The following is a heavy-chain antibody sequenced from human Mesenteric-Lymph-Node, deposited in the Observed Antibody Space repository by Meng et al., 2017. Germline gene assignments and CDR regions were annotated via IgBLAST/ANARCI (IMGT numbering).Heavy chain of an antibody. J-gene: IGHJ3*02. CDR1: GFTFSNYE. V-gene: IGHV3-48*03. CDR3: ARGGQYSGYDFGGGDAFNI. Sequence: GESLKISCAASGFTFSNYEMNWVRQAPGKGLEWVSYISSSGTTMDYADSVKGRFTIARDNDKKSLYLQMNSLRAEDTAVYYCARGGQYSGYDFGGGDAFNIWAQG. D-gene: IGHD5-12*01. CDR2: ISSSGTTM.